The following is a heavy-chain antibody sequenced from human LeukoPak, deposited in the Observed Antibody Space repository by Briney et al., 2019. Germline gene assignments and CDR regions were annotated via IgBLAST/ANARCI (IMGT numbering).Heavy chain of an antibody. CDR2: FSYSGNT. Sequence: PSETLSLTCSVYSGSINSYYWSWLRPPPGKGLEWFVYFSYSGNTNYNPSLKSRVIISVDTSKNQFSLRLTSVTAADTAVYYCARQVYRAGRYYHFDSWGQGTLVTVSS. J-gene: IGHJ4*02. D-gene: IGHD2-15*01. CDR3: ARQVYRAGRYYHFDS. V-gene: IGHV4-59*08. CDR1: SGSINSYY.